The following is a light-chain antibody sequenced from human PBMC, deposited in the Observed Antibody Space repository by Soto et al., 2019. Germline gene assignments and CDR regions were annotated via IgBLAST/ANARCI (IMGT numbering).Light chain of an antibody. CDR3: LFYYASAKLRV. J-gene: IGLJ3*02. CDR1: TGAVTSGYF. V-gene: IGLV7-43*01. Sequence: QAVVTQEPSLTVSPGGTVTLTCASSTGAVTSGYFPSWFQQKPGQAPRALIFNTKNKHSWTPARFSGYLLGGKAALTLSGVQPEDAAEYFCLFYYASAKLRVFGGGTKLTAL. CDR2: NTK.